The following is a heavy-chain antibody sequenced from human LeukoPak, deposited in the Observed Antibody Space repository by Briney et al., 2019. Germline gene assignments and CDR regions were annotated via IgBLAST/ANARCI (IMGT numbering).Heavy chain of an antibody. Sequence: PSETLSLTCAVYGGSFSGYYWSWIRQPPGKGLEWIGEINHSGSTNYNPSLKSRVTISVDTSKNQFSLKLSSVTAADTAVYYCARGRRYQLLHNWFDPWGQGTLVTVSS. D-gene: IGHD2-2*01. CDR1: GGSFSGYY. CDR2: INHSGST. V-gene: IGHV4-34*01. CDR3: ARGRRYQLLHNWFDP. J-gene: IGHJ5*02.